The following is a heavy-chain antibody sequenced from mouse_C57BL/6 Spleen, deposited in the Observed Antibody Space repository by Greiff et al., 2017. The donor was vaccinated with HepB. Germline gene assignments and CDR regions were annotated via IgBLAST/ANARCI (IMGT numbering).Heavy chain of an antibody. CDR3: AREGDSSGFMDY. CDR2: IYPGSGST. Sequence: QVQLQQSGAELVKPGASVKMSCKASGYTFTSYWITWVKQRPGQGLEWIGDIYPGSGSTNYNEKFKSKATLTVDTSSSTAYMQLSSLTSEDSAVYYCAREGDSSGFMDYWGQGTSVTVSS. D-gene: IGHD3-2*02. V-gene: IGHV1-55*01. J-gene: IGHJ4*01. CDR1: GYTFTSYW.